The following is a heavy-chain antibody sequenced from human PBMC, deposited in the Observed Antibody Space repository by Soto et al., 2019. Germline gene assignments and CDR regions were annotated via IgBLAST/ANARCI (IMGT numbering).Heavy chain of an antibody. J-gene: IGHJ2*01. CDR3: AKDDSSPSNAWYFDL. Sequence: MLLSYASSGIXFSSDIMHWIRHAPGNGLGLVAVISYDGSNKYYADSVKGRFTISRDNSKKQLYLQMNSMRADHWAVYYCAKDDSSPSNAWYFDLWGRGTMGTVSS. D-gene: IGHD2-2*01. V-gene: IGHV3-30*18. CDR1: GIXFSSDI. CDR2: ISYDGSNK.